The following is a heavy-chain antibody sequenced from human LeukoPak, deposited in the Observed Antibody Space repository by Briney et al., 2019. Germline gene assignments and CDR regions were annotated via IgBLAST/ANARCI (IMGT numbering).Heavy chain of an antibody. CDR3: ARDPTTENWFDP. CDR2: MNPNSGNT. D-gene: IGHD4-17*01. CDR1: GYTFTSYD. J-gene: IGHJ5*02. Sequence: ASVKVSCKASGYTFTSYDINWVRQATGQGLEWMGWMNPNSGNTGYAQKFQGRVTMTRNTSISTAYMELSSLRSEDTAVYYCARDPTTENWFDPWGQGALVTVSS. V-gene: IGHV1-8*01.